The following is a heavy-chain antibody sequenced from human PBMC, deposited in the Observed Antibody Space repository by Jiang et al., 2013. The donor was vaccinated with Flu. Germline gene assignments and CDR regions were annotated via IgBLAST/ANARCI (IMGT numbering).Heavy chain of an antibody. J-gene: IGHJ4*02. V-gene: IGHV4-61*02. D-gene: IGHD1-26*01. Sequence: LVKPSQTLSLTCTVSGGSISSGSYYWSWIRQPAGKGLEWIGRIYTSGSTNYNPSLKSRVTISVDTSKNQFSLKLSSVTAADTAVYYCARDRGTVGATKYYFDYWGQGTLVTVSS. CDR2: IYTSGST. CDR3: ARDRGTVGATKYYFDY. CDR1: GGSISSGSYY.